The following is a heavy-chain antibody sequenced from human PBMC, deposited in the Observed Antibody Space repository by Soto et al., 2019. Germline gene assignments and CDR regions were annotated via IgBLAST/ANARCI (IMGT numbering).Heavy chain of an antibody. CDR2: ITGSGDST. CDR1: GFTFSSHA. D-gene: IGHD6-19*01. V-gene: IGHV3-23*01. J-gene: IGHJ4*02. Sequence: EVQLLESGVGLVQPGGSLRLSCAVSGFTFSSHAMSWVRQAPGKGLEFVSSITGSGDSTYYADSVKGRFTISRDKSKSTLYLQMNSLRAEDTAVYYCAKDLQFSGWLSAQTFDYWGQGSQVTVSS. CDR3: AKDLQFSGWLSAQTFDY.